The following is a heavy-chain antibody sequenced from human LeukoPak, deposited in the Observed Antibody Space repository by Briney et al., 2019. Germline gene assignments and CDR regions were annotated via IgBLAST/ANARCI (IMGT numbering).Heavy chain of an antibody. CDR2: ISSSSSTI. V-gene: IGHV3-48*04. Sequence: GGSLRLSCAASGFTFSTYSMNWVRQAPGKGLEWVSCISSSSSTIYYADSVKGRFTISRDNAKNSLYLQMNSLRAEDTAVYYCASVRSYYYFDYWGQGTLVTVSS. CDR3: ASVRSYYYFDY. J-gene: IGHJ4*02. CDR1: GFTFSTYS. D-gene: IGHD1-26*01.